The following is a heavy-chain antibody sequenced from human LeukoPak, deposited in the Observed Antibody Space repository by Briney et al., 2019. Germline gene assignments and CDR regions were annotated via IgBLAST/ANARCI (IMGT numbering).Heavy chain of an antibody. CDR3: ARGSPVGHY. CDR1: GVSISSYY. V-gene: IGHV4-59*01. J-gene: IGHJ4*02. D-gene: IGHD3-10*01. CDR2: VYYSGST. Sequence: PSETLSLTCTVSGVSISSYYWSWIRQPPGKGLEWIGYVYYSGSTNYNPSLKSRVTISVDTSKNQFSLKLSSVTAADTAAYYCARGSPVGHYWGQGTLVTVSS.